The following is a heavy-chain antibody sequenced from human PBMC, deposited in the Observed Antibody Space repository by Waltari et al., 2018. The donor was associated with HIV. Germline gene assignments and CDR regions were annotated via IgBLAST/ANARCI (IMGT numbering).Heavy chain of an antibody. CDR3: AKGQTLYWYFDL. CDR2: ISWNSGSI. Sequence: EVQLVESGGGLVQPGRSLRLSCAASGFTFDDYAMHWVRQAPGKGLEWVSCISWNSGSIGYADSVKGRFTISRDNAKNSLYLQMNSLRADDTALYYCAKGQTLYWYFDLWGRGTLVTVSS. J-gene: IGHJ2*01. CDR1: GFTFDDYA. V-gene: IGHV3-9*01.